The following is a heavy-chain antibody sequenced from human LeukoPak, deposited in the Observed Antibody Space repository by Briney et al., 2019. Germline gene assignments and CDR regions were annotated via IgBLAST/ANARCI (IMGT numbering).Heavy chain of an antibody. V-gene: IGHV3-9*01. J-gene: IGHJ5*02. CDR1: GFSFDDFA. CDR2: LTWNSGTF. CDR3: ARATASASSGVHLNWFDT. D-gene: IGHD2-15*01. Sequence: GGSLRLSCVASGFSFDDFAMHWVRQVPGKGLEWVSGLTWNSGTFGYADSVKGRFTISRDNAKNSLYLEMNGPRGEDTAFYYCARATASASSGVHLNWFDTWGQGTRVTVSS.